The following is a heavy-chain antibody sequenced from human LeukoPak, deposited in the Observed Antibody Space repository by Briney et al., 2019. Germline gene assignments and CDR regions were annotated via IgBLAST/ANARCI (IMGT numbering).Heavy chain of an antibody. J-gene: IGHJ6*02. CDR3: TKGFSVLASNHYYYYYGMDV. Sequence: GGSLRLSCAASGFTFDDYAMHWVRQAPGKGLEWVSLISGDAGSTYYADSVKGRFTISRDNSKNSVYLQMNSLRTEDTALYYCTKGFSVLASNHYYYYYGMDVWGQGTTVTVSS. CDR1: GFTFDDYA. D-gene: IGHD3-3*01. CDR2: ISGDAGST. V-gene: IGHV3-43*02.